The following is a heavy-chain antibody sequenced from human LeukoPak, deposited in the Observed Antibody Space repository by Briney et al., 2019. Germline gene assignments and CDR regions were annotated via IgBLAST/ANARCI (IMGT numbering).Heavy chain of an antibody. D-gene: IGHD3-22*01. V-gene: IGHV3-23*01. Sequence: GGSLRLSCAASGFIFNNYAMTWVRQAPGKGLEWVSAITGSGASTNYADSVKGRFTISRDNSKNTMYLQMNSLRAEDTAIYYCAKRSSISSGYFDLWGWGTLVTVSP. CDR3: AKRSSISSGYFDL. CDR2: ITGSGAST. J-gene: IGHJ4*02. CDR1: GFIFNNYA.